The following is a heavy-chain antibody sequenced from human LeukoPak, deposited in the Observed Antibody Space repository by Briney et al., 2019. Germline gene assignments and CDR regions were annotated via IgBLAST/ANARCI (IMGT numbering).Heavy chain of an antibody. Sequence: ASVKVSCKASGFTFTSSAVQWVRQARGQRLEWIGWIVVGSGNTNYAQKFQERVTFTRDMSTSTAYMELSSLRSEDTAVYYCAADTVVIDYYYYYMGVWGKGTTVTVSS. CDR3: AADTVVIDYYYYYMGV. CDR2: IVVGSGNT. V-gene: IGHV1-58*01. D-gene: IGHD2-21*01. J-gene: IGHJ6*03. CDR1: GFTFTSSA.